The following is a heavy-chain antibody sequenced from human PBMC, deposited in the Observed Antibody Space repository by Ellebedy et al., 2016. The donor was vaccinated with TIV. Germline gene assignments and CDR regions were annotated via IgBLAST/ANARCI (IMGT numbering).Heavy chain of an antibody. CDR3: AKDSDVLRYFDWFSA. D-gene: IGHD3-9*01. CDR2: INHAGSET. V-gene: IGHV3-7*03. Sequence: GESLKISCAASGFRLSRFWMSWVRPAPGKGLESVANINHAGSETYYVDSVKGRFTISRDNSKRTLYLQMYSLRAEDTATYYCAKDSDVLRYFDWFSAWGQGTQVTVSS. CDR1: GFRLSRFW. J-gene: IGHJ5*02.